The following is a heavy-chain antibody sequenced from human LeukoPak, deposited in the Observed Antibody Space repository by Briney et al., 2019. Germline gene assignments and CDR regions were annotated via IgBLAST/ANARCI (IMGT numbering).Heavy chain of an antibody. CDR2: ISSSSSYI. V-gene: IGHV3-21*01. CDR1: GFTFTNYA. Sequence: PGGSLRLSCAASGFTFTNYAFNWVRQAPGKGLEWVSSISSSSSYIYYADSVKGRFTISRDNAKNSLYLQMNSLRAEDTAVYYCARDVFSYSSGSVDYWGQGTLVTVSS. J-gene: IGHJ4*02. CDR3: ARDVFSYSSGSVDY. D-gene: IGHD3-22*01.